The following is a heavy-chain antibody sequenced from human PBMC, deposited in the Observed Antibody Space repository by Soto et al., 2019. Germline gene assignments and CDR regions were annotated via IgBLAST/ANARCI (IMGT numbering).Heavy chain of an antibody. J-gene: IGHJ2*01. V-gene: IGHV1-18*01. CDR3: ARCYCSVGSCYTCWHFDL. CDR2: IGPYNGNT. CDR1: GYTFNNYG. Sequence: QVQLVQSGAEVKKPGASVKVSCKASGYTFNNYGISWVRQAPGQGLEWMGWIGPYNGNTDHAQNFQGRVTMTTDTSTTTAYMEVRSLRSDDTALYYCARCYCSVGSCYTCWHFDLWGRGTLVTVSS. D-gene: IGHD2-15*01.